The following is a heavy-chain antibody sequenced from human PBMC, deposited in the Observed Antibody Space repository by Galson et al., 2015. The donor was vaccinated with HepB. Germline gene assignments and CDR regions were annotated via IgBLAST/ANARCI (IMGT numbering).Heavy chain of an antibody. Sequence: SLRLSCAASGSTFSSYSMNWVRQAPGKGLEWVSSISSSSSYIYYADSVKGRFTISRDNAKNSLYLQMNSLRAEDTAVYYCASSDEAAGFDYWGQGTLVTVSS. CDR2: ISSSSSYI. V-gene: IGHV3-21*01. CDR1: GSTFSSYS. J-gene: IGHJ4*02. D-gene: IGHD6-13*01. CDR3: ASSDEAAGFDY.